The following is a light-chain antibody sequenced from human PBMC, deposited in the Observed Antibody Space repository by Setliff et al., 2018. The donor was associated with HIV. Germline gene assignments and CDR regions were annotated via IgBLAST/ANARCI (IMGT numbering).Light chain of an antibody. CDR3: YSFAGDYVV. CDR2: DVT. CDR1: SSDVGHFNY. J-gene: IGLJ2*01. V-gene: IGLV2-11*01. Sequence: QSVLTQPRSVSGSPGQSVTISCTGTSSDVGHFNYVSWYQQHPGKVPKLMVYDVTKRPSGVPDRFSGSKSGNTASPTISGLQAEDEADYYCYSFAGDYVVFGGGTKVTVL.